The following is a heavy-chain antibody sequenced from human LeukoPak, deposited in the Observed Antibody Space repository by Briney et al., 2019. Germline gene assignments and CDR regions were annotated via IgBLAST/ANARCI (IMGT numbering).Heavy chain of an antibody. Sequence: PGGSLRLSCAASGFSVSSNYISWVRQAPGKGLEWVSALYSGGTTYYADSVKGRFTISRDNSKNTLYLQMNSLRAEDTAVYYCARDRVAAAGDHPEGLSYWGQGTLVTVSS. CDR1: GFSVSSNY. D-gene: IGHD6-13*01. CDR3: ARDRVAAAGDHPEGLSY. CDR2: LYSGGTT. V-gene: IGHV3-53*01. J-gene: IGHJ4*02.